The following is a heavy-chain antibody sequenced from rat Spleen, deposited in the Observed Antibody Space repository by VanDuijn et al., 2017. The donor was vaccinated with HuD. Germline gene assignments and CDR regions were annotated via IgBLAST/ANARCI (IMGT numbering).Heavy chain of an antibody. J-gene: IGHJ2*01. Sequence: EVQLVESGGGLVQPGRSLKLSCAASGFTFSNYGMHWIRQAPTKGLEWVASISPSGGSTYYRDSVKGRFTISRDNAKSTLFLQMGSLRSEDTATYYCARHEGGSAYYFDYWGQGVMVTVSS. D-gene: IGHD3-7*01. V-gene: IGHV5S23*01. CDR3: ARHEGGSAYYFDY. CDR2: ISPSGGST. CDR1: GFTFSNYG.